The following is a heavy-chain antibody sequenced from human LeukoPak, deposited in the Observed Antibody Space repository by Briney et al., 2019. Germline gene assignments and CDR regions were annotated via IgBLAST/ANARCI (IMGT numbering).Heavy chain of an antibody. D-gene: IGHD3-9*01. CDR3: ARATTYDILTGYFDY. Sequence: GGSLRLSCEASGFTFDDYGMNWVRQAPGKGLEWVSGINWNGASTGSADSVKGRFTMSRDNAKNSLYLQMNSLRAEDTAVYYCARATTYDILTGYFDYWGQGTLVTVSS. J-gene: IGHJ4*02. CDR2: INWNGAST. CDR1: GFTFDDYG. V-gene: IGHV3-20*04.